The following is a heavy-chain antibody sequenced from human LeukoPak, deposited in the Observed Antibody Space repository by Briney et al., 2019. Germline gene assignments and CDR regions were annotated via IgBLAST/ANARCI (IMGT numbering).Heavy chain of an antibody. Sequence: ASVKVSCKVSGYTLTELFMHWVRQAPAKGLAWMGGFDPEDGETIYAQKIQGRVTMTEDTSTDTAYMELRSLRSEDTAVYYCATETTYYDFLSGYRRNYGMDVWGQGTTVTVSS. CDR3: ATETTYYDFLSGYRRNYGMDV. D-gene: IGHD3-3*01. CDR2: FDPEDGET. CDR1: GYTLTELF. V-gene: IGHV1-24*01. J-gene: IGHJ6*02.